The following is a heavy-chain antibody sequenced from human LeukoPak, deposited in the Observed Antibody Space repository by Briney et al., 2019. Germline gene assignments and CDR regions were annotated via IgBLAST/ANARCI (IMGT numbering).Heavy chain of an antibody. Sequence: GGSLRLSCSASGFTFSSYAMHWVRQAPGKGLEYVSAINSYGSNTYYADSVTGRFTISRDNSKNTLYLQMNSLRAEDTAVYYCAKDRVFADYTGPVDFWGQGTLVTVSS. CDR2: INSYGSNT. CDR1: GFTFSSYA. J-gene: IGHJ4*02. CDR3: AKDRVFADYTGPVDF. D-gene: IGHD4-11*01. V-gene: IGHV3-64*04.